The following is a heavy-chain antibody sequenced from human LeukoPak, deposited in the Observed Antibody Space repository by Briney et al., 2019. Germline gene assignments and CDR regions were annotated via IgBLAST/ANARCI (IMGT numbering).Heavy chain of an antibody. CDR2: ISYDGSNK. CDR1: GFTFSSYG. CDR3: AKRFFPYDSRSWFDP. Sequence: GGSLRLSCAASGFTFSSYGMHWVRQAPGKGLEWVAVISYDGSNKYYADSVKGRFTISRDSSKNTLYLQMNSLRAEDTAVYYCAKRFFPYDSRSWFDPWGQGTLVTVSS. D-gene: IGHD3-22*01. J-gene: IGHJ5*02. V-gene: IGHV3-30*18.